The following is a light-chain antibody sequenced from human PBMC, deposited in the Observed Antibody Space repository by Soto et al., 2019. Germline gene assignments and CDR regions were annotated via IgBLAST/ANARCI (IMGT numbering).Light chain of an antibody. J-gene: IGLJ1*01. Sequence: QFVLTQPPSASGTPGQSVIISCSGSSSIIGRRTVNWYQQLPGAAPKLLISNNNQRPSGVPDRFSGSKSGTSASLAITGLQSEDEADYYCAAWDDSLTGQVFGSGTKVTVL. CDR1: SSIIGRRT. CDR2: NNN. V-gene: IGLV1-44*01. CDR3: AAWDDSLTGQV.